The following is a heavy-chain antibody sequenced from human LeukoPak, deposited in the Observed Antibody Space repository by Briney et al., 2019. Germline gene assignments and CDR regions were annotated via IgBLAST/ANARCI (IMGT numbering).Heavy chain of an antibody. CDR1: GYTFTSYD. CDR3: ARNKVGNWFDP. D-gene: IGHD5-12*01. Sequence: ASVKVSCKASGYTFTSYDFNWVRQATGQGLEWMGWMNPNSGNTGYAQKFQGRVTITRNTSISTAYMELSSLRSEDTAVYYCARNKVGNWFDPWGQRTLVTVSS. CDR2: MNPNSGNT. V-gene: IGHV1-8*03. J-gene: IGHJ5*02.